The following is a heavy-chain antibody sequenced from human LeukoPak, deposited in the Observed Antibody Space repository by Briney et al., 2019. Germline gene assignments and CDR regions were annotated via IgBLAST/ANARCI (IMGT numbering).Heavy chain of an antibody. Sequence: ASVTVSYKASGYTFTSYDIVWVRQAPGQGLEWMGWISAFNGNTNNAQKGQGRGTMTKDTSTSTAYMELRSLTSDDTAMYYCARVYSSAFDHWGQGTLVTVTS. V-gene: IGHV1-18*01. CDR3: ARVYSSAFDH. D-gene: IGHD3-10*01. CDR1: GYTFTSYD. J-gene: IGHJ4*02. CDR2: ISAFNGNT.